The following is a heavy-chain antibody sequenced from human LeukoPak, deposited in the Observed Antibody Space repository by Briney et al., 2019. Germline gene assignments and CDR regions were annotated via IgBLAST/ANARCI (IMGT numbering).Heavy chain of an antibody. CDR2: INPNSGGT. Sequence: ASVKVSCKASGYTFTGYYMHWVRQAPGQGLEWMGWINPNSGGTNYAQKFQGWVTMTRDTSISTAYMELSRLRSDDTAVYYCARGPATIWYFDYWDQGTLVTVSS. V-gene: IGHV1-2*04. J-gene: IGHJ4*02. CDR3: ARGPATIWYFDY. D-gene: IGHD5-12*01. CDR1: GYTFTGYY.